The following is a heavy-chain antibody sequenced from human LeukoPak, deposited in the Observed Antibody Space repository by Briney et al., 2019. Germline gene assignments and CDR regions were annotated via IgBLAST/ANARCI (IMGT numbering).Heavy chain of an antibody. Sequence: GGSLRLSCAVSGFTFSSYWMNWVRQAPGKGLEWVANIKQDGSEKNYVDSVKGRFTISRDNVKSSLFLQMNDRRAEDTAVYYCAKGGRGNGEVYWGQGTLVTVSS. J-gene: IGHJ4*02. D-gene: IGHD2-8*01. CDR1: GFTFSSYW. CDR2: IKQDGSEK. CDR3: AKGGRGNGEVY. V-gene: IGHV3-7*01.